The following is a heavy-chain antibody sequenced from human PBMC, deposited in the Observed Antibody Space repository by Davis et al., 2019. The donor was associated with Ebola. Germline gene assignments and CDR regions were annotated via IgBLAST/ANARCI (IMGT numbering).Heavy chain of an antibody. CDR1: GFTFSGSA. D-gene: IGHD1/OR15-1a*01. J-gene: IGHJ6*02. Sequence: GESLKISCAASGFTFSGSAMHWVRQASGKGLEWVGRIRSKANNYATAYAASVKGRFTISRDDSKNTAYLQMNSLKTEDTAVYYCSQTSPHVGDVWGQGTTVTVSS. CDR2: IRSKANNYAT. V-gene: IGHV3-73*01. CDR3: SQTSPHVGDV.